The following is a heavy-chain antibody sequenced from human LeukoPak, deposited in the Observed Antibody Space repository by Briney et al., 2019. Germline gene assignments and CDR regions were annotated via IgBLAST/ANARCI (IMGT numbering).Heavy chain of an antibody. CDR1: GYAFTGYY. V-gene: IGHV1-2*02. Sequence: ASVKVSCKASGYAFTGYYIHWVRQAPGQGLQWMGWINPNSGFAHYPQNFQGRLTMTRDTSISTVYMELSRLRSDDTAVYYCARGQQWLEAFDYWGLGTLVTVSS. D-gene: IGHD6-19*01. J-gene: IGHJ4*02. CDR3: ARGQQWLEAFDY. CDR2: INPNSGFA.